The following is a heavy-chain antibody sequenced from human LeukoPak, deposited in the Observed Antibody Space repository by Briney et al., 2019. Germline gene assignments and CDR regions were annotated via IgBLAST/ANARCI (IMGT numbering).Heavy chain of an antibody. CDR2: ISSSSTYI. D-gene: IGHD3-9*01. CDR1: GFTFSSYS. J-gene: IGHJ5*02. Sequence: GGSLRLSCAASGFTFSSYSMNWVRQSPGKGLEWVSSISSSSTYIYYADSLKGRFTISRDNAKNSLYLQMNSLRAEDTAVYYCAGGSGYLITSWGQGTLVTVSS. CDR3: AGGSGYLITS. V-gene: IGHV3-21*01.